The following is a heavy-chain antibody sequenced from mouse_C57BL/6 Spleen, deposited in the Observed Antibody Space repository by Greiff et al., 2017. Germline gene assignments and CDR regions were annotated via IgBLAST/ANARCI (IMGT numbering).Heavy chain of an antibody. CDR1: GFTFSSYA. J-gene: IGHJ4*01. D-gene: IGHD2-1*01. V-gene: IGHV5-9-1*02. Sequence: DVMLVESGEGLVKPGGSLKLSCAASGFTFSSYAMSWVRQTPEKRLEWVAYISSGGDYIYYADTVKGRFTISRDNARNTLYLQMSSLKSEDTAMYYCTRGYYGNYLYYYAMDYWGQGTSVTVSS. CDR2: ISSGGDYI. CDR3: TRGYYGNYLYYYAMDY.